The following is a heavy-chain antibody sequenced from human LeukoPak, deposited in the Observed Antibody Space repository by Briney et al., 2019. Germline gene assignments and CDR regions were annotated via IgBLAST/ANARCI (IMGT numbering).Heavy chain of an antibody. V-gene: IGHV4-34*01. CDR2: INHSGSA. CDR1: GGSFSDYY. CDR3: TRGWGTDGYNYSHFDC. J-gene: IGHJ4*02. Sequence: PSETLSLTCAVYGGSFSDYYWSWIRQPPGKGLEWIGEINHSGSANYNPSLKSRVTISVDTSKNQFSLKLSSLTAADTAVYYCTRGWGTDGYNYSHFDCWGQGTLVTGSS. D-gene: IGHD5-24*01.